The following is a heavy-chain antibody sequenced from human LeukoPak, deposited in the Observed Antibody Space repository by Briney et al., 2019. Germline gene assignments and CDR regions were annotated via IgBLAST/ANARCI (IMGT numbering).Heavy chain of an antibody. V-gene: IGHV1-8*02. Sequence: AASVKVSCKASGYTFTSYDINWVRQATGQGLEWMGWMNPNSGNTGYAQNFQGRVTLTRNTSIDTAYMELSNLRSEDTAVYYCARDYYGSKSSSFDPWGQGTLVTVSS. CDR2: MNPNSGNT. J-gene: IGHJ5*02. CDR1: GYTFTSYD. CDR3: ARDYYGSKSSSFDP. D-gene: IGHD3-10*01.